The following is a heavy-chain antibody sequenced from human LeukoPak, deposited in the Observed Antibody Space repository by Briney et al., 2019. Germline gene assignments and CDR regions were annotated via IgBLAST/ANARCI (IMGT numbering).Heavy chain of an antibody. CDR1: GGTFSSYA. V-gene: IGHV1-2*02. Sequence: ASVKVSCKASGGTFSSYAISWVRQAPGQGLEWMGWINPNSGGTNYAQKFQGRVTMTRDTSISTAYMELSRLRSDDTAVYYCARGDYYDSSGYYRWGQGTLVTVSS. J-gene: IGHJ5*02. D-gene: IGHD3-22*01. CDR3: ARGDYYDSSGYYR. CDR2: INPNSGGT.